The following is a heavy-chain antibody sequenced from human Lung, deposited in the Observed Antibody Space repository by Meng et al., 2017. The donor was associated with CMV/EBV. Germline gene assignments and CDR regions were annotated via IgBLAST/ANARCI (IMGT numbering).Heavy chain of an antibody. Sequence: GGSLRLXCAASGFNFKSYGMHWVRQAPGKGLEWVAFIRYDGSNKNYEESVKGRFTISRDNSKNTLYLQMNSLTVEDTALYYCAKSSNSVPRWFDSWCQGALVTVSS. J-gene: IGHJ5*01. CDR1: GFNFKSYG. CDR3: AKSSNSVPRWFDS. CDR2: IRYDGSNK. V-gene: IGHV3-30*02. D-gene: IGHD2-15*01.